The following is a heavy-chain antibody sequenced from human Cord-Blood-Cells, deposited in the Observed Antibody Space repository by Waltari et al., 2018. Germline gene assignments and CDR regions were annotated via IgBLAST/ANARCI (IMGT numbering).Heavy chain of an antibody. D-gene: IGHD3-10*01. CDR1: GFTFSSYA. Sequence: EVQLLESGGGLVQPGGSLRLSCAASGFTFSSYAMSWVRQAPGKGLEWVSAISGSGGSTYYADSVKGRFTISRDKSENTLYLQMNSLRAEDTAVYYCAKDGFDYYYYYMDVWGKGTTVTVSS. CDR3: AKDGFDYYYYYMDV. CDR2: ISGSGGST. V-gene: IGHV3-23*01. J-gene: IGHJ6*03.